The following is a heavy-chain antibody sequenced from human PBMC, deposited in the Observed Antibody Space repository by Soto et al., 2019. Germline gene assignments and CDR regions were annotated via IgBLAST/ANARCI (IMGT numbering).Heavy chain of an antibody. CDR2: IYYSGST. D-gene: IGHD3-3*01. Sequence: SETLSLTCTVSGGSISSSSYYWGWIRQPPGKGLEWIGSIYYSGSTYYNPSLKSRVTISVDTSKNQFSLKLSSVTAADTAVYYCARHGPYYDFWSGYPYYYYMDVWGKGTTVTVSS. CDR3: ARHGPYYDFWSGYPYYYYMDV. CDR1: GGSISSSSYY. V-gene: IGHV4-39*01. J-gene: IGHJ6*03.